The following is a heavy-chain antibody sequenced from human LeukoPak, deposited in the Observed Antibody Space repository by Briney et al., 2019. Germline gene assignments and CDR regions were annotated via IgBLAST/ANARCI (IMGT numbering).Heavy chain of an antibody. J-gene: IGHJ4*02. D-gene: IGHD6-19*01. CDR3: ARQAYTSGWYLDY. V-gene: IGHV3-74*01. CDR1: GFTFSSYW. Sequence: GGSLRLSCAASGFTFSSYWMHWVRQAPGKGLVWVSRINSDGSSTSYADSVKGRFTISRDNSKNTLYLQMNSLRAEDTAVYYCARQAYTSGWYLDYWGQGTLVTVSS. CDR2: INSDGSST.